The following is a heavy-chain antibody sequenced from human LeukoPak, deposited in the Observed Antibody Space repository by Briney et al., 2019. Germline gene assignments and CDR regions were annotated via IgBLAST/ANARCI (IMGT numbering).Heavy chain of an antibody. CDR3: ARGGEGYGFDY. D-gene: IGHD5-12*01. J-gene: IGHJ4*02. Sequence: GGSLILSCAASGFTFTSHGMHWVRQAPVRGLEWVAVIRYDGSNKYYADSVKGRFTISRDNSKNTLYLQMNSLRAEDTAVYYCARGGEGYGFDYWGQGTLVTVSS. V-gene: IGHV3-33*01. CDR2: IRYDGSNK. CDR1: GFTFTSHG.